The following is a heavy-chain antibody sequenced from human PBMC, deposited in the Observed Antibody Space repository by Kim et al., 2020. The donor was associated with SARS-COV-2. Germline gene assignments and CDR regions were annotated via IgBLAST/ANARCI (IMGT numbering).Heavy chain of an antibody. D-gene: IGHD2-2*01. J-gene: IGHJ6*02. V-gene: IGHV4-34*01. CDR3: ARVLSLYYYYYGMDV. Sequence: PSLKSRVTISVDTCKNQFSLKLSSVTAADTAVYYCARVLSLYYYYYGMDVWGQGTTVTVSS.